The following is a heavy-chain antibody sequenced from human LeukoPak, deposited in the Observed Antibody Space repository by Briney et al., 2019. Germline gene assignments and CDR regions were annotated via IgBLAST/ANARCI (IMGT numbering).Heavy chain of an antibody. CDR2: IKPDGSDK. V-gene: IGHV3-7*01. Sequence: GGSVRLSCAASGFTFSTYWMNWVRQARGKGLEWVANIKPDGSDKYYVDSVKGRFTVSRDNARNSLYLQMNSLRVEDTAVYYCAKGGDHWGQGTLVTVSS. J-gene: IGHJ4*02. CDR3: AKGGDH. D-gene: IGHD3-16*01. CDR1: GFTFSTYW.